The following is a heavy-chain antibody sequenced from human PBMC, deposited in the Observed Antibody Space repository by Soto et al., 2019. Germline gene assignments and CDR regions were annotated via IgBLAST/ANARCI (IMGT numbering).Heavy chain of an antibody. V-gene: IGHV2-5*01. D-gene: IGHD5-18*01. CDR3: AHNMDTVDWFGP. CDR2: IYWNDDK. J-gene: IGHJ5*02. Sequence: SCPTLVNPTQTLTLTCTFSGFSLSGGGVGVGWIRQPPGKALEWVALIYWNDDKRYSPSLKSRLTITKDTSKNQVVLTMTNMDTEDTPTHDFAHNMDTVDWFGPWGRGTLVTFAS. CDR1: GFSLSGGGVG.